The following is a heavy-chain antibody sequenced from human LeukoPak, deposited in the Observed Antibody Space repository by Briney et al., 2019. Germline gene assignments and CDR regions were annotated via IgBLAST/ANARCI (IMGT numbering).Heavy chain of an antibody. V-gene: IGHV1-46*01. CDR1: GYTFTSYY. J-gene: IGHJ6*02. D-gene: IGHD6-19*01. CDR3: ARGGSSGWYPSNYYYYGMDV. Sequence: ASVKVSCKASGYTFTSYYMHWVRQAPGQGLEWMGIINPSGGSTSYAQKFQGRVTMTRDTSTSTVYMELSSLRSEDTAVYYCARGGSSGWYPSNYYYYGMDVWGQGTTVTVSS. CDR2: INPSGGST.